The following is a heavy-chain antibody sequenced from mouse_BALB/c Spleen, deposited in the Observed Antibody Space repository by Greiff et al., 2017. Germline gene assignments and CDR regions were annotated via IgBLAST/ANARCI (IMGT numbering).Heavy chain of an antibody. CDR3: ARHGGYYWYFDV. CDR2: ISSGGSYT. CDR1: GFTFSSYG. D-gene: IGHD2-2*01. J-gene: IGHJ1*01. Sequence: EVKLQESGGDLVKPGGSLKLSCAASGFTFSSYGMSWVRQTPDKRLEWVATISSGGSYTYYPDSVKGRFTISRDNAKNTLYLQMSSLKSEDTAMYYCARHGGYYWYFDVWGAGTTVTVSS. V-gene: IGHV5-6*01.